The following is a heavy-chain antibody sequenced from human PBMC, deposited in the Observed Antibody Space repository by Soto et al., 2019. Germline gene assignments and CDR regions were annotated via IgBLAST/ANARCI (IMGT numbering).Heavy chain of an antibody. CDR3: ARGRYGDY. CDR2: ISAHNGNT. Sequence: QVHLVQSGAEVKKPGASVKVSCKGSVYGFTTYGITWVRQAPGQGLEWMAWISAHNGNTNYAQKLQGRVTVTRDTSTSTAYMELRILRSDDTAVYYCARGRYGDYWGQGALVTVSS. V-gene: IGHV1-18*01. J-gene: IGHJ4*02. CDR1: VYGFTTYG. D-gene: IGHD1-1*01.